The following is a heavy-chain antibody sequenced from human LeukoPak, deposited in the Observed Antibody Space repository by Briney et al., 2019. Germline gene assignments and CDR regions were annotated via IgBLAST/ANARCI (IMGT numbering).Heavy chain of an antibody. J-gene: IGHJ4*02. V-gene: IGHV3-11*01. Sequence: GGSLRLSCAASGFTFSDYYMNWIRQAPGKGLEWVSYISNSGSSIYYADSVKGRFTISRDNAKNSLYLQMNSLRAEDTAVYYCARDPFMNSIGPNRGDYWGQGTLVTVSS. D-gene: IGHD3-10*01. CDR3: ARDPFMNSIGPNRGDY. CDR2: ISNSGSSI. CDR1: GFTFSDYY.